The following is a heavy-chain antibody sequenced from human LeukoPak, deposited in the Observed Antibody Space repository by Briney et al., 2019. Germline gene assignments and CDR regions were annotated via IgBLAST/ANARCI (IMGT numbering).Heavy chain of an antibody. CDR1: GFTFDTYW. Sequence: PGGSLRLSCAASGFTFDTYWMSWVRQAPGKGLEWVANIKQDGSEEDYVDSVKGRFTISRDNSKNTLYLQMNSLRAEDTAVYYCAKSASAYYYMDVWGKGTTVTVSS. CDR3: AKSASAYYYMDV. D-gene: IGHD4/OR15-4a*01. CDR2: IKQDGSEE. J-gene: IGHJ6*03. V-gene: IGHV3-7*01.